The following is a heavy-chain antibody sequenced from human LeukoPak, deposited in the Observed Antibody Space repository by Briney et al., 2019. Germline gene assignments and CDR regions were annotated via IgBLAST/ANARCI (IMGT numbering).Heavy chain of an antibody. D-gene: IGHD6-13*01. CDR1: GFTFRTSG. V-gene: IGHV3-48*01. J-gene: IGHJ6*03. CDR2: ISSSGTAI. CDR3: ARIEEQLGTTLYYYYYMDV. Sequence: PGGSLRLSCAASGFTFRTSGMNWVRQAPGKGLEWVSYISSSGTAISYAQSVKGRFTITRDNAQNSLTLHMNTLRADDTAVYYCARIEEQLGTTLYYYYYMDVWGKGTTVTVSS.